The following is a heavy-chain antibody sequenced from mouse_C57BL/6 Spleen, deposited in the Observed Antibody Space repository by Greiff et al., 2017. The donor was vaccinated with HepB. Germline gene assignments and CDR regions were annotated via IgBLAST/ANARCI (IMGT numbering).Heavy chain of an antibody. CDR3: AIYDYDGTHSFDY. CDR1: GYTFTSYW. J-gene: IGHJ2*01. Sequence: VQLQQPGAELVKPGASVKLSCKASGYTFTSYWMHWVKQRPGQGLEWIGMIHPNSGSTNYNEKFKSKATLTVDKSSSTAYMQLSSLTSEDSAVYYCAIYDYDGTHSFDYWGQGTTLTVSS. CDR2: IHPNSGST. V-gene: IGHV1-64*01. D-gene: IGHD2-4*01.